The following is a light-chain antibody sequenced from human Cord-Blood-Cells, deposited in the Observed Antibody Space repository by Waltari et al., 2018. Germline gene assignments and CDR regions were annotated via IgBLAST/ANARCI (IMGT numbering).Light chain of an antibody. J-gene: IGKJ2*01. V-gene: IGKV4-1*01. CDR2: WAS. Sequence: DIVMTQSPDSLAVSLGERATINCKSSQSVLYSSNNKNYLAWYQQKPGQPPTLLIYWASTRESGVPDRFSGSGSGTDFTLTISSLQAEDVAVYYCQQYYSTPYTFGQGTKLAIK. CDR3: QQYYSTPYT. CDR1: QSVLYSSNNKNY.